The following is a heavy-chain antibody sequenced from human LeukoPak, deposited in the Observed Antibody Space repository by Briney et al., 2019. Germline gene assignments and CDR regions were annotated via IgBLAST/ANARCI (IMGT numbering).Heavy chain of an antibody. J-gene: IGHJ5*02. CDR2: IYHSGST. CDR1: GGSISSSNW. Sequence: SETLSLTCAVSGGSISSSNWWSWVRQPPGKGLEWIGEIYHSGSTNYNPSLKSRVTISVDKSKNQFSLKLSSVTAADTAVYYCAREPGIAGSWGLFDPWGQGTLVTVSS. CDR3: AREPGIAGSWGLFDP. V-gene: IGHV4-4*02. D-gene: IGHD6-13*01.